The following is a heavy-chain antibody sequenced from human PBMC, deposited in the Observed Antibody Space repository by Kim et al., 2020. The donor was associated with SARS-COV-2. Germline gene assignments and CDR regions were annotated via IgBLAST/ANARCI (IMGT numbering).Heavy chain of an antibody. J-gene: IGHJ4*02. V-gene: IGHV4-39*01. CDR1: GGSISSSSYY. Sequence: SETLSLTCTVSGGSISSSSYYWGWIRQPPGKGLDWIGSIYYSGSTYYNPSLKSRVTISVDTSKNQFSLKLSYVTAADTAVYYCARLSDIAVAGKQEDYWGQGTLVTVSS. CDR3: ARLSDIAVAGKQEDY. CDR2: IYYSGST. D-gene: IGHD6-19*01.